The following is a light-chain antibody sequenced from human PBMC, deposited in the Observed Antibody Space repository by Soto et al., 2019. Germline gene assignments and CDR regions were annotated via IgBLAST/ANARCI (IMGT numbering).Light chain of an antibody. J-gene: IGKJ4*01. V-gene: IGKV3-20*01. CDR1: QSVSSSY. CDR3: QQYGSSPRDT. CDR2: GAS. Sequence: EIVLTQSPGTLSLSPGERATLSCRASQSVSSSYLAWYQQKPGQAPRLLIYGASSRATGIPDRFSGSGSETDFTLTISRLEPEDFAVYYCQQYGSSPRDTFGGGTKVEIK.